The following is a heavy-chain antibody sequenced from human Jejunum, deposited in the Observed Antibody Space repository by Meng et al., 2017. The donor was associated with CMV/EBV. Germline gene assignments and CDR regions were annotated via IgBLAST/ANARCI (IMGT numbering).Heavy chain of an antibody. CDR1: GYFLTSYA. D-gene: IGHD1-26*01. CDR2: INTNTGNA. Sequence: VWWVQSGSCLKTPGASVMLSSHAVGYFLTSYAMNWVRPAPGQGVEWMGWINTNTGNATYAQGFTGRFVFSLDTSVSTAYLQISSLKAEDTAVYYCARGVVGATSGDYWGQGTLFTVSS. J-gene: IGHJ4*02. V-gene: IGHV7-4-1*02. CDR3: ARGVVGATSGDY.